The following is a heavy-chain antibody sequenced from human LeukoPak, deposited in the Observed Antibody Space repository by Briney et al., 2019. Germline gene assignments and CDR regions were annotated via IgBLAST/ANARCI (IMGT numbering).Heavy chain of an antibody. CDR2: INARGDT. D-gene: IGHD2-2*01. CDR3: ARGQVPAARGYNWFDP. Sequence: SETLSLTRAVYGWSFNDYYWNWVRHPPGKGLEWIGEINARGDTNYNPSLKSRVTISVDSSKNQFSLTLTSMIAADTAIYYCARGQVPAARGYNWFDPWGQGTLVTVSS. CDR1: GWSFNDYY. V-gene: IGHV4-34*01. J-gene: IGHJ5*02.